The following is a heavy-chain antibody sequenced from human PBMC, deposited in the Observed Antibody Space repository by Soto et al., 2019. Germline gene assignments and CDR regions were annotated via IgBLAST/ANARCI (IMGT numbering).Heavy chain of an antibody. D-gene: IGHD4-17*01. CDR2: ISGSGGST. V-gene: IGHV3-23*01. J-gene: IGHJ4*02. CDR1: GFTFSSYA. Sequence: GGSLRLSCAASGFTFSSYAMSWVRQAPGKGLEWVSAISGSGGSTYYADSVKGRFTISRDNSKNTLYLQMNSLRAEDTAVYYCAKDPGSLRDYGDYSAPTYWGQGTLVTVS. CDR3: AKDPGSLRDYGDYSAPTY.